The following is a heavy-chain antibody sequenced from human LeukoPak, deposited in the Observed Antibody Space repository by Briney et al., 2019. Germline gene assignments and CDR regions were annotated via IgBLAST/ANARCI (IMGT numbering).Heavy chain of an antibody. CDR2: ISYDGSNK. V-gene: IGHV3-30*03. CDR3: ARDAGKPLGSSWTPYYYYYMDV. J-gene: IGHJ6*03. Sequence: GGSLRLSCAASGFTFSSYGMHWVRQAPGKGLEWVAVISYDGSNKYYADSVKGRFTISRDNSKNTLYLQMNSLRAEDTAVYYCARDAGKPLGSSWTPYYYYYMDVWGKGTTVTVSS. CDR1: GFTFSSYG. D-gene: IGHD6-13*01.